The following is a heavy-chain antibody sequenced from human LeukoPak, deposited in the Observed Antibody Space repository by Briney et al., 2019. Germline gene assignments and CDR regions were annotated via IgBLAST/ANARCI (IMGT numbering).Heavy chain of an antibody. CDR3: TRERRGSYYAFES. CDR1: GFSLSDYQ. D-gene: IGHD3-16*01. Sequence: GVPLRLSCGASGFSLSDYQMIWVRQAPGKGLEGISYITASGRSTNYADSVKGRFTISRDNAKNLVVLQMNSLRAEDTAVHYCTRERRGSYYAFESWGEGTLVSVSS. V-gene: IGHV3-11*01. J-gene: IGHJ4*02. CDR2: ITASGRST.